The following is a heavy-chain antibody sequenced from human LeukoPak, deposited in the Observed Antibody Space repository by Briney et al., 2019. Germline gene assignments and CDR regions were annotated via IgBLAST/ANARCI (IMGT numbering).Heavy chain of an antibody. CDR2: INHSGST. D-gene: IGHD3-10*01. CDR3: ATMVRGAHPSKHTDV. CDR1: GGSFSGDY. Sequence: SETLSVTCADHGGSFSGDYWRCIRQPPGKGLEWIGEINHSGSTNYNPSLKSRVTISVHTSKNQFSLKLSSVTDADTAVYYCATMVRGAHPSKHTDVWGQGTTVTVSS. V-gene: IGHV4-34*01. J-gene: IGHJ6*02.